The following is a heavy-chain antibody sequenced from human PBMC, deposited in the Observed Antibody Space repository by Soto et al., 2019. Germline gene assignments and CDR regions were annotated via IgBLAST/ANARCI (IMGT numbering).Heavy chain of an antibody. Sequence: SETLSLTCAVSGGSISSGDYYWSRIRQPPGKGLEWIGYIYCSGSTYYNPSLKSRVTISVDTSKNQFSLKLSSVTAADTAVYYCARVXLFSPGVIVVTPGAFDIWGQGTMVTVSS. D-gene: IGHD3-22*01. CDR1: GGSISSGDYY. J-gene: IGHJ3*02. CDR2: IYCSGST. V-gene: IGHV4-30-4*01. CDR3: ARVXLFSPGVIVVTPGAFDI.